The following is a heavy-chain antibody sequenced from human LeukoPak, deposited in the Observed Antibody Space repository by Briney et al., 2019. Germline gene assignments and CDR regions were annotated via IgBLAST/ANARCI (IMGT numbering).Heavy chain of an antibody. CDR3: AREADITMIVVGDYDY. D-gene: IGHD3-22*01. V-gene: IGHV3-33*01. CDR2: IWYDGSNK. CDR1: GFTFSSYG. Sequence: GGSLRLSCAASGFTFSSYGMHWVRQAPGKGLEWVAVIWYDGSNKYYADSVKRRFTISRDNYKNTLYLQMNTLRAEDTAVYSCAREADITMIVVGDYDYWGQGTLVTVSS. J-gene: IGHJ4*02.